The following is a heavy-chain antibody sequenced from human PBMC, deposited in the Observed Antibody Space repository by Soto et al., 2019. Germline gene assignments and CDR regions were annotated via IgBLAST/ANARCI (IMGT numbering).Heavy chain of an antibody. CDR2: IYHSWST. J-gene: IGHJ5*02. D-gene: IGHD7-27*01. Sequence: PSETLSLTCTVSGGSIRVTDYFWGWIRQPPGKALEWIAIIYHSWSTYYNPSLKSRVTMSVGTSNNQFALTLNSVTAADTAVYFCARDSGWFDPWGQGTLVTVSS. CDR1: GGSIRVTDYF. V-gene: IGHV4-39*01. CDR3: ARDSGWFDP.